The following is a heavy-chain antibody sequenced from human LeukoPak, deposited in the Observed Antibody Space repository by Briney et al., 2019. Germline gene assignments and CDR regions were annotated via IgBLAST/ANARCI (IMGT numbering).Heavy chain of an antibody. J-gene: IGHJ3*02. Sequence: SETLSLTCTVSGGSISSSSYYWGWIRQPPGKGLEWIGSIYYSGSTYYNPSLKSRVTISVDTSKNQFSLRLSSVTAADTAVYYCARATYYYDSSGYWTLEFDFDIWGQGTMVTVSS. D-gene: IGHD3-22*01. CDR1: GGSISSSSYY. CDR3: ARATYYYDSSGYWTLEFDFDI. CDR2: IYYSGST. V-gene: IGHV4-39*07.